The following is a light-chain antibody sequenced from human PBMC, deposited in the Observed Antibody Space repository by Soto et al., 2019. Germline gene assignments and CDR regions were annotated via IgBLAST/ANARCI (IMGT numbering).Light chain of an antibody. CDR1: QSVSSSY. V-gene: IGKV3-20*01. CDR2: GAS. J-gene: IGKJ3*01. Sequence: EIVLTQSPGTLSLSPGERATLSCRASQSVSSSYLAWYQQKPGQAPRLLIYGASSRATGIPDRFSGSGSGTDFTLTISRLETEHFEVHSCQQYGRPPTLLTFGPGTKVDIK. CDR3: QQYGRPPTLLT.